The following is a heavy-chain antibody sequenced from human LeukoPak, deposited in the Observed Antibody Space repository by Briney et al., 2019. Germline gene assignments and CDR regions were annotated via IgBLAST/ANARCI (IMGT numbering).Heavy chain of an antibody. Sequence: GGSLRLSCAASGFTFADYYMSWIRQAPGKGLEWVSYISTSSYTNYADSVKGRFTISRDNAKNSLYLQMNSLRAEDTAVYYCARAFRYCSSISCYLETWGQGTLVTVSS. D-gene: IGHD2-2*01. V-gene: IGHV3-11*06. CDR3: ARAFRYCSSISCYLET. CDR1: GFTFADYY. J-gene: IGHJ5*02. CDR2: ISTSSYT.